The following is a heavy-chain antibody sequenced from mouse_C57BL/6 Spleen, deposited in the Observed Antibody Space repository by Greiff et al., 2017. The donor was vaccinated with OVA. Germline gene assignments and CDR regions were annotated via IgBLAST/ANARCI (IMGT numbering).Heavy chain of an antibody. CDR3: ARASDSSGYAWFAY. Sequence: EVKLQQSGPVLVKPGASVKMSCKASGYTFTDYYMNWVKQSHGKSLEWIGVINPYNGGTSYNQKFKGKATLTVDKSSSTAYMELNSLTSEDSAVYYCARASDSSGYAWFAYWGQGTLVTVSA. V-gene: IGHV1-19*01. J-gene: IGHJ3*01. D-gene: IGHD3-2*02. CDR2: INPYNGGT. CDR1: GYTFTDYY.